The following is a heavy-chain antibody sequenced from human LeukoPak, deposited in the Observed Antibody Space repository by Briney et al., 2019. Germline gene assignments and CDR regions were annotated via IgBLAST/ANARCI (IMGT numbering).Heavy chain of an antibody. CDR3: ARAMSASGSDYDY. Sequence: PSETLSLTCTVSGGSISSYYWSWIRQPAGKGLEWVGRIYTSGSTNYNPSLKSRVTMSVDTSKNQFSLKLSSVSAADTAVYYWARAMSASGSDYDYWGEGNLVTVSS. V-gene: IGHV4-4*07. CDR1: GGSISSYY. CDR2: IYTSGST. D-gene: IGHD1-26*01. J-gene: IGHJ4*02.